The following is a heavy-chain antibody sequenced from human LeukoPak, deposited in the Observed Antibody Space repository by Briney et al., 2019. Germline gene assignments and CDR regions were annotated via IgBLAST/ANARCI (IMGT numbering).Heavy chain of an antibody. CDR1: GDSVSSNSAA. CDR3: ARDSRGYSYGLVY. V-gene: IGHV6-1*01. D-gene: IGHD5-18*01. Sequence: SQTLSLTCAISGDSVSSNSAAWNWIRQSPSRGLEWLGRTYYRSKWYNDYAVSVKSRITINPDTSKNQFSLKLSSVTAADTAVYYCARDSRGYSYGLVYWGQGTLVTVSS. J-gene: IGHJ4*02. CDR2: TYYRSKWYN.